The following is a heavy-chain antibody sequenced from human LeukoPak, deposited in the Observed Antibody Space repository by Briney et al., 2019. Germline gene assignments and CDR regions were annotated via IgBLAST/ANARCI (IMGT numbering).Heavy chain of an antibody. J-gene: IGHJ5*02. CDR3: ARVPRTLWFGDLNDNWFDP. V-gene: IGHV1-18*01. D-gene: IGHD3-10*01. CDR1: GYTFTSYG. CDR2: ISAYNGNT. Sequence: ASVKVSCKASGYTFTSYGISWGRQAPGQGLEWMGWISAYNGNTNYAQKLQGRVTMTTDTSTSTAYMELRILRSDDTAVYYCARVPRTLWFGDLNDNWFDPWGQGTLVTVSS.